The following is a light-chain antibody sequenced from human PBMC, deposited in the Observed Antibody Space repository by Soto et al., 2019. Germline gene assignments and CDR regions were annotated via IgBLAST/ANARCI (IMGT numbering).Light chain of an antibody. CDR1: DIGRTS. J-gene: IGLJ1*01. V-gene: IGLV3-21*04. CDR3: QVWDTSDQPI. CDR2: YGS. Sequence: SYELTQPPSVSVSPGQTARITCGVNDIGRTSIHWYQQKPGQAPVIVIRYGSARPSGIPERFSGAKSGDTATLTISRVEAGDEADYYCQVWDTSDQPIFGTGTKLTVL.